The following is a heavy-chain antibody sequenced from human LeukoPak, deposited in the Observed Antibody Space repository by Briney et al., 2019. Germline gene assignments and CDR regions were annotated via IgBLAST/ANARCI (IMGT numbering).Heavy chain of an antibody. J-gene: IGHJ4*02. Sequence: PSETLSLTCGVYGGSIRGGYYWSWIRQPPGEGLEWIGEINHRGSTNYNPSLKSRVTTSVDTSKNQFSLKVTFVTAADTAMYFCARSVAGYFDPWGQGTLVTVSS. CDR2: INHRGST. CDR1: GGSIRGGYY. CDR3: ARSVAGYFDP. V-gene: IGHV4-34*01. D-gene: IGHD6-19*01.